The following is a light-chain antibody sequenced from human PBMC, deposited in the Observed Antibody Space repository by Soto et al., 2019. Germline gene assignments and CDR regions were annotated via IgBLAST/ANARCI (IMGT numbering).Light chain of an antibody. Sequence: QSALTQPASVSGSPGQSITMSCTGTSTDVGNYNLVSWYQQHPGKAPKLMIYEGSKRPSGVSNRFSGSKSGNTASLTISGLQAEDEADYYCCSYAGSRSWVFGGGTKVTVL. CDR1: STDVGNYNL. CDR3: CSYAGSRSWV. V-gene: IGLV2-23*01. CDR2: EGS. J-gene: IGLJ3*02.